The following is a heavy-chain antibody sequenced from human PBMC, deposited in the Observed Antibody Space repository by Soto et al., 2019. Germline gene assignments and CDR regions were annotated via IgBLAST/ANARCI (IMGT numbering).Heavy chain of an antibody. CDR1: GVNVSSHW. CDR3: ARDIGFDYVK. D-gene: IGHD3-16*01. V-gene: IGHV3-7*01. CDR2: TKADGSEI. Sequence: PAGTLILSCAVSGVNVSSHWVGCFRQAPGKGLEWVASTKADGSEIYYWLSVRGRFSISRDSAGNALHVTMNYLRAEDTGVLFGARDIGFDYVKGGQGTRVTVSS. J-gene: IGHJ4*02.